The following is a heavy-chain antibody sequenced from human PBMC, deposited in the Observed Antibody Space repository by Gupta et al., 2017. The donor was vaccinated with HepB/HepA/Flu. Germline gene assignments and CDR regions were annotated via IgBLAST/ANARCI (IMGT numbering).Heavy chain of an antibody. CDR2: VHPSSGAT. CDR3: ARGRATTGITAPYEY. CDR1: EYIFTDYY. V-gene: IGHV1-2*02. Sequence: QVQLVQSGNEVKNVGASVKVSCQASEYIFTDYYMHWVRQAPGRGLEWMGWVHPSSGATNYAQKFQGRVTLTTDPSITTSYMELRGLTSDDTALYHCARGRATTGITAPYEYWGQGSLVTVSA. J-gene: IGHJ4*02. D-gene: IGHD1-1*01.